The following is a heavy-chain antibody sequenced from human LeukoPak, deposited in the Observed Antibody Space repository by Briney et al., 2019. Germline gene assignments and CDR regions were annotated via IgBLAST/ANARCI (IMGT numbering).Heavy chain of an antibody. V-gene: IGHV3-21*01. Sequence: GGSLRLSCAASGFTFSSYSMNWVRQAPGKGLEWVSSISSSSSYIYYADSVKGRSTISRDNAKNSLYLQMNSLRAEDTAVYYCARDSGETYYDYVWGSYRPHYFDYWGQGTLVTVSS. CDR3: ARDSGETYYDYVWGSYRPHYFDY. D-gene: IGHD3-16*02. CDR1: GFTFSSYS. J-gene: IGHJ4*02. CDR2: ISSSSSYI.